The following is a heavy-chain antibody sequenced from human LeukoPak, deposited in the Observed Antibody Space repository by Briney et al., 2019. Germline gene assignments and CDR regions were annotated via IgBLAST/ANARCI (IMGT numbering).Heavy chain of an antibody. CDR3: AKGHSSGWYSHFDY. J-gene: IGHJ4*02. CDR2: INHSGST. V-gene: IGHV4-34*01. D-gene: IGHD6-19*01. CDR1: GGSFSGYY. Sequence: SETLSLTCAVYGGSFSGYYWSWIRQPPGKGLEWIGEINHSGSTYYNPSLKSRVTISVDTSKNQFSLKLSSVTAADTAVYYCAKGHSSGWYSHFDYWGQGTLVTVSS.